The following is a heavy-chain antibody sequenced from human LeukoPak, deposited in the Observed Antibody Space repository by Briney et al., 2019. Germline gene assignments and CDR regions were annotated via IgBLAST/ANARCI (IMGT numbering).Heavy chain of an antibody. CDR1: GFPFSTYW. CDR2: IKSDGSSP. J-gene: IGHJ4*02. V-gene: IGHV3-74*01. CDR3: ARDLTYGLDY. D-gene: IGHD4-17*01. Sequence: PGGSLRLSCAASGFPFSTYWMHWVRQAPGKGLVWVSRIKSDGSSPTYADSVKVRFTISRDNAKNTLYLEMNSLRAEDTAVYYCARDLTYGLDYWGQGTLVTVSS.